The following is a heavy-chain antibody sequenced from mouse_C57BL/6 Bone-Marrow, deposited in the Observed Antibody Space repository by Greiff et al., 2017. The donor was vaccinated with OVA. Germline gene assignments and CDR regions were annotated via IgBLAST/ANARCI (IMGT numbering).Heavy chain of an antibody. CDR3: ARNAIYYGSSYVRYYAMDY. J-gene: IGHJ4*01. CDR2: IWSGGST. D-gene: IGHD1-1*01. Sequence: QVQLQQSGPGLVQPSQSLSITCTVSGFSLTSYGVHWVRQSPGKGLEWMGVIWSGGSTDYNAAFISRLSISKDNSKSQVFFKMNSLQADDTAIYYCARNAIYYGSSYVRYYAMDYWGQGTSVTVSS. V-gene: IGHV2-2*01. CDR1: GFSLTSYG.